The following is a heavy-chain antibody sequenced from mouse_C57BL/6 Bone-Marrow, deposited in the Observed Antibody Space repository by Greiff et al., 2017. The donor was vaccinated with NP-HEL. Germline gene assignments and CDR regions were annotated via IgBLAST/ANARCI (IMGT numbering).Heavy chain of an antibody. Sequence: EVKLVESGGGLVKPGGSLKLSCAASGFTFSSYAMSWVRQTPGKRLEWVATISDGGSYTYYTDNVKGRFTISRDNAKNNLYLQMSHLKSEDTAMYYCALTGTGRDYWGQGTTLTVSS. V-gene: IGHV5-4*03. CDR1: GFTFSSYA. CDR2: ISDGGSYT. CDR3: ALTGTGRDY. D-gene: IGHD4-1*01. J-gene: IGHJ2*01.